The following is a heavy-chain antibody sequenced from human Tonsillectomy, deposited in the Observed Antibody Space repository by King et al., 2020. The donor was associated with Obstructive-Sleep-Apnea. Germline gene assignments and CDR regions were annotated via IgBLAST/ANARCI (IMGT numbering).Heavy chain of an antibody. V-gene: IGHV3-30*04. J-gene: IGHJ5*02. CDR3: ARDQMTVVTLGWFDP. CDR1: GFTFSSYA. D-gene: IGHD4-23*01. Sequence: VQLVESGGGVVQPGRSLRLSCAASGFTFSSYAMHWVRQAPGKGLEWVAVISYDGSNKYYADSVKGRFTISRDNSKNTLYLQMNSLRAEDTAVYYCARDQMTVVTLGWFDPWGQGTLVTVSS. CDR2: ISYDGSNK.